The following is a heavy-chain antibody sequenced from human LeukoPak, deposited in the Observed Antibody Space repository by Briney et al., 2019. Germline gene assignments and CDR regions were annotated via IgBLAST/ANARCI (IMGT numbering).Heavy chain of an antibody. J-gene: IGHJ5*02. CDR2: IYYSGST. Sequence: SETLSLTCTVSGGSISSSSYYWGCIRQPPGKGLEWIGSIYYSGSTYYNPSLKSRVTISVDTSKNQFSLKLSSVTAADTAVYYCASPGGGIVGAIGWFDPWGQGTLVTVSS. CDR1: GGSISSSSYY. CDR3: ASPGGGIVGAIGWFDP. D-gene: IGHD1-26*01. V-gene: IGHV4-39*07.